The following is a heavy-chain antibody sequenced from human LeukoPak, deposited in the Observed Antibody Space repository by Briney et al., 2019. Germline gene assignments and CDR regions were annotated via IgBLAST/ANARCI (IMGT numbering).Heavy chain of an antibody. V-gene: IGHV1-8*01. CDR3: AREDVVVVAATPSRYYYYGMDV. J-gene: IGHJ6*02. CDR1: GCTFTSYD. D-gene: IGHD2-15*01. CDR2: MNPNSGNT. Sequence: ASVKVSCKSSGCTFTSYDINWVRQATGQGLEWMGWMNPNSGNTGCAQKFQGRVTMTRTTSISTAYMELSSLRSEDTAVYYCAREDVVVVAATPSRYYYYGMDVWGQGTTVTVSS.